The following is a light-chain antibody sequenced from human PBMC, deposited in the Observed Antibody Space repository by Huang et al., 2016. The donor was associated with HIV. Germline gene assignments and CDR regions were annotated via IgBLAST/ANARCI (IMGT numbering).Light chain of an antibody. CDR2: AAS. Sequence: DIQMTRSPSSLSASVGDRVTITCRASQGISNSLAWYQQKPGKAPKLLLYAASRLESGGPSRFSGSGSGTDYTLTISSLQPEDFATYYCQQYYSTPPLTFGGGTKVEIK. CDR1: QGISNS. CDR3: QQYYSTPPLT. V-gene: IGKV1-NL1*01. J-gene: IGKJ4*01.